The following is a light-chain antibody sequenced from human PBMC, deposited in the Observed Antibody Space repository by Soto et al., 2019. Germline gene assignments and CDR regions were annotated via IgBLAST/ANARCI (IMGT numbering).Light chain of an antibody. Sequence: AIRMTQSPSSLSASTGDRVTITCRASQGISSYLAWYQQKPGKAPKLLIYAAFTLQSGVPSRFSGSGSGTDFTLTISCLQPEDFATYYCQQYYSYPYTFGQGTKVDIK. CDR3: QQYYSYPYT. J-gene: IGKJ2*01. CDR2: AAF. V-gene: IGKV1-8*01. CDR1: QGISSY.